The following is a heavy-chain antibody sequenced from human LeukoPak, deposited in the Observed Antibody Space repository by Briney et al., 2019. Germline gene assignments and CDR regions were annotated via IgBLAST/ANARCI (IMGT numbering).Heavy chain of an antibody. Sequence: GGALRLSCGAYVFTFSSYVVDWVRQAPGKGLERVAFIRYDGSNKYYEDSEEGRFTISRDNSKNTLYLQMNSLRAEDTAVYYCAKPSIGYDSSGYLDYWGQGTLVTVSS. CDR1: VFTFSSYV. J-gene: IGHJ4*02. D-gene: IGHD3-22*01. CDR2: IRYDGSNK. V-gene: IGHV3-30*02. CDR3: AKPSIGYDSSGYLDY.